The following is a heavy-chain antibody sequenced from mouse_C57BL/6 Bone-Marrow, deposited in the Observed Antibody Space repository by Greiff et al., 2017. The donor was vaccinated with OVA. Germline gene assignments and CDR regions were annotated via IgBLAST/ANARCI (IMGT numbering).Heavy chain of an antibody. CDR1: GYTFTSYW. V-gene: IGHV1-64*01. CDR3: APFITTEYFDV. J-gene: IGHJ1*03. Sequence: QVQLQQSGAELVKPGASVKLSCKASGYTFTSYWMHWVKQRPGQGLEWIGMIHPNSGSTNYNEKFKSKATLTVDKSSSTAYMQLSSLTSEDSAVYYCAPFITTEYFDVWGTGTTVTVSS. CDR2: IHPNSGST. D-gene: IGHD1-1*01.